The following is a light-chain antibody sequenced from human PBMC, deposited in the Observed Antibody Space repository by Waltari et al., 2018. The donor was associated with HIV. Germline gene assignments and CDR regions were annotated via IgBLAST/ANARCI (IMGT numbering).Light chain of an antibody. CDR2: EVT. CDR1: SSDIGAYDF. Sequence: QSALPQPPSASGSLGQSVTISCTRSSSDIGAYDFVSWFQQHPHSAPKLLLYEVTRRPATVSDRFSGSRSGNTAFLTVAGLQPDDEATYFCSSYGDSLKVLFGGGTNVTVL. CDR3: SSYGDSLKVL. V-gene: IGLV2-8*01. J-gene: IGLJ2*01.